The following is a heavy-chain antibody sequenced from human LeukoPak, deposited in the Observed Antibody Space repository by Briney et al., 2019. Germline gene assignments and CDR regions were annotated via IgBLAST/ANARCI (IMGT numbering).Heavy chain of an antibody. CDR1: GGTFSNYA. Sequence: ASVKVSCKASGGTFSNYAISWVRQAPGQGLEWMGGIIPIFGTTNYAQKFQGRVTITTDESTSTAYMELSSLRSEDAAVYYCARDHCSGGSCHGGHWGQGTLVTVSS. D-gene: IGHD2-15*01. CDR3: ARDHCSGGSCHGGH. J-gene: IGHJ4*02. V-gene: IGHV1-69*05. CDR2: IIPIFGTT.